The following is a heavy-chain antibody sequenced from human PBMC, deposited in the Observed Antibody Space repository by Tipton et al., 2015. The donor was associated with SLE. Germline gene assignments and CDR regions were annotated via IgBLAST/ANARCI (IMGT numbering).Heavy chain of an antibody. CDR2: IYYSGST. CDR3: ARGPFWSGSWDY. J-gene: IGHJ4*02. Sequence: TLSLTCTVSGGSISSSSYYWGWIRQPPGKGLEWIGGIYYSGSTYYNPSLKSRVTISVDTSKNQFSLKLSSVTAADTAVYYCARGPFWSGSWDYWGQGTLVTVSS. CDR1: GGSISSSSYY. D-gene: IGHD3-3*01. V-gene: IGHV4-39*07.